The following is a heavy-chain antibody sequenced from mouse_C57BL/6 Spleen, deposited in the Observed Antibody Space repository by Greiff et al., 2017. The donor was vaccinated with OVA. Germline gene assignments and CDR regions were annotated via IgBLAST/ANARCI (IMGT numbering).Heavy chain of an antibody. V-gene: IGHV1-18*01. CDR2: INPNNGGT. Sequence: EVQLQQSGPELVKPGASVKISCKASGYTFTDYNMDWVKQSHGKSLEWIGDINPNNGGTIYNQKFKGKATLTVDKSSSTAYMELRSLTSEDTAVYYGARGSYYYAMDYWGQGTSVTVSS. J-gene: IGHJ4*01. CDR1: GYTFTDYN. CDR3: ARGSYYYAMDY.